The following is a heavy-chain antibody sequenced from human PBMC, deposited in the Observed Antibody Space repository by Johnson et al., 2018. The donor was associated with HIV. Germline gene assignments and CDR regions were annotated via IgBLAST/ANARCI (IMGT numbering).Heavy chain of an antibody. CDR3: ARAIDQGYSSGWSSDVYDI. D-gene: IGHD6-19*01. Sequence: MQLVESGGGVVQPGRSLRLSCAASGFTFSSYWMHWVRQAPGKGLVWVSRINSDGSSTSYADSVKGRFTISRDNAKNTLYLQMNSLRVEDTAVYYCARAIDQGYSSGWSSDVYDIWGQGTMVTVSA. CDR2: INSDGSST. V-gene: IGHV3-74*02. J-gene: IGHJ3*02. CDR1: GFTFSSYW.